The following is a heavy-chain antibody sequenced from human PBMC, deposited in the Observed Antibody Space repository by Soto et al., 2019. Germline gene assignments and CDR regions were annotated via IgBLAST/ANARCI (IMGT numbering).Heavy chain of an antibody. Sequence: ETLSITCPVSGDSINSYSWTWIRQPPGKGLEWIGYIYDSGSTNYNPSLKSRVTISVDTSKNKFSLKLTSVTAADTAMYYCAREAGVRSPFDPWGQGTMVTVS. CDR2: IYDSGST. V-gene: IGHV4-59*01. J-gene: IGHJ5*02. CDR1: GDSINSYS. D-gene: IGHD4-17*01. CDR3: AREAGVRSPFDP.